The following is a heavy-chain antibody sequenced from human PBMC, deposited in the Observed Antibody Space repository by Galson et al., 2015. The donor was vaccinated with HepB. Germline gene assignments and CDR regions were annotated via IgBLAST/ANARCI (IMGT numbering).Heavy chain of an antibody. CDR3: ARDPMSTSWYRTYYYYGMDV. D-gene: IGHD2-2*01. CDR2: IKQDGSEK. V-gene: IGHV3-7*01. J-gene: IGHJ6*02. CDR1: GFTFSSYW. Sequence: SLRLSCAASGFTFSSYWMSWVRQAPGKGLEWVANIKQDGSEKYYVDSVKGRFTISGDNAKNSLYLQMNSLRAEDTAVYYCARDPMSTSWYRTYYYYGMDVWGQGTTVTVSS.